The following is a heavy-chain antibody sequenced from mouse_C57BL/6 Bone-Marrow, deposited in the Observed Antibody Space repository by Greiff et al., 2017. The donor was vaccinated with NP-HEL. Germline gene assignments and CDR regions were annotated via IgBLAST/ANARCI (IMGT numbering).Heavy chain of an antibody. CDR2: INPSNGGT. V-gene: IGHV1-53*01. CDR3: ATTMITTGRFAY. CDR1: GYTFTSYW. D-gene: IGHD2-4*01. Sequence: VQLQQPGTELVKPGASVKLSCKASGYTFTSYWMHWVKQRPGQGLEWIGNINPSNGGTNYNEKFKSKATLTVAKSSSTAYMQLSSLTSEDSAVYYCATTMITTGRFAYWGQGTLVTVSA. J-gene: IGHJ3*01.